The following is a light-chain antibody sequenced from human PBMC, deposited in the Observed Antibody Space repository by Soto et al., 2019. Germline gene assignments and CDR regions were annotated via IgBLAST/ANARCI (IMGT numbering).Light chain of an antibody. Sequence: QTVVTQEPSFSVSPGGTVALTCGLSSGSVSTTYYPTWFQQTPGQAPRTLIYNTNTRSSGVPDRFSGSILGNKAALTITGAHADDESDYYCALYMGSGIWVFGGGTKLTVL. V-gene: IGLV8-61*01. CDR3: ALYMGSGIWV. J-gene: IGLJ3*02. CDR2: NTN. CDR1: SGSVSTTYY.